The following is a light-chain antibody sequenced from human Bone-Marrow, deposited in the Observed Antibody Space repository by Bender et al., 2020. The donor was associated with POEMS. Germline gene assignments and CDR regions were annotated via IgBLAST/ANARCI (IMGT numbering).Light chain of an antibody. Sequence: QSALTQPASVSASPGQSITISCAGTNSDVGSYKLVSWYQQHPGKAPKVIIFEDNKRPSGISDRFSGSKSANTASLTISGLQAEDEADYYCASYTRSDTLIFGGGTKLTVL. CDR3: ASYTRSDTLI. CDR2: EDN. CDR1: NSDVGSYKL. J-gene: IGLJ2*01. V-gene: IGLV2-14*02.